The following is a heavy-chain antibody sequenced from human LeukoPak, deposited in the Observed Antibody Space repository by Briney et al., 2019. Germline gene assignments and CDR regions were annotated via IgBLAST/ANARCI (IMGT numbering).Heavy chain of an antibody. V-gene: IGHV3-30-3*01. Sequence: PGRSLRLSCAASGFTFSSYAMHWVRQAPGKGLEWVAVISYDGSNKYYADSVKGRFTISRDNSKNTLYLQMNSLRAEDTAVYYCAKVVFFDWLLYNGWFDPWGQGTLVTVSS. CDR2: ISYDGSNK. J-gene: IGHJ5*02. D-gene: IGHD3-9*01. CDR1: GFTFSSYA. CDR3: AKVVFFDWLLYNGWFDP.